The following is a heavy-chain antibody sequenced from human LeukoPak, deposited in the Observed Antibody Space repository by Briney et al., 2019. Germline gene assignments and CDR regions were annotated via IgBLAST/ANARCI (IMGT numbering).Heavy chain of an antibody. J-gene: IGHJ4*02. CDR2: IYSGDRT. CDR1: GFIVSSDY. V-gene: IGHV3-66*01. Sequence: GGSLRLSCAASGFIVSSDYMSWVHQSPGKGLEWVSVIYSGDRTYYADSVKGRFTISSDSSKNTLYLQMNSLRAEDTAVYYCARDGGYSYGYGFDYWGQGTLVTVSS. CDR3: ARDGGYSYGYGFDY. D-gene: IGHD5-18*01.